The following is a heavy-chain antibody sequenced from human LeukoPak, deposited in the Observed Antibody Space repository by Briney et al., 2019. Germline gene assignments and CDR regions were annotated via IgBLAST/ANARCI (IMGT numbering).Heavy chain of an antibody. Sequence: GGSLRLSCAASGFTFSSYGMHWVRQAPGKGLEWVAFIRYDGSHEYYADSVKGRFTISRDNSKNTLYLQMNSVRSEDTALYYCAKPSGSGVDYWGQGTRVTVSS. D-gene: IGHD1-26*01. V-gene: IGHV3-30*02. CDR2: IRYDGSHE. CDR1: GFTFSSYG. J-gene: IGHJ4*01. CDR3: AKPSGSGVDY.